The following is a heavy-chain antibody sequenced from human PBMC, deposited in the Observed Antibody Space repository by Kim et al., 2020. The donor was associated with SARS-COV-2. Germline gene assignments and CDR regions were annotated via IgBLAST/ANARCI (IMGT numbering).Heavy chain of an antibody. J-gene: IGHJ6*02. V-gene: IGHV4-30-4*01. CDR2: IYYSGST. Sequence: SETLSLTCTVSGGSISSGDYYWSWIRQPPGKGLEWIGYIYYSGSTYYNPSLKSRVTISVDTSKNQFSLKLSSVTAADTAVYYCASGETGQRFLEWRGYYGMDVWGQGTTVTVSS. D-gene: IGHD3-3*01. CDR1: GGSISSGDYY. CDR3: ASGETGQRFLEWRGYYGMDV.